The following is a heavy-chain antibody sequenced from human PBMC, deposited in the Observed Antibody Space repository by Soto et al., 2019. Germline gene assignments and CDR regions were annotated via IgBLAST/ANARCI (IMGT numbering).Heavy chain of an antibody. D-gene: IGHD3-16*01. CDR3: ARCHRPGAGGVWANNWFDP. CDR1: GYTFTSYG. J-gene: IGHJ5*02. CDR2: ISAYNGNT. Sequence: QVQLVQSGAEVKKPGASVKVSCKASGYTFTSYGISWVRQAPGQGLEWMGWISAYNGNTNYAQKLQGRVTMTTDTSTSTAYMELSSLRSDDTAVYSCARCHRPGAGGVWANNWFDPWGQGTLVTVSS. V-gene: IGHV1-18*04.